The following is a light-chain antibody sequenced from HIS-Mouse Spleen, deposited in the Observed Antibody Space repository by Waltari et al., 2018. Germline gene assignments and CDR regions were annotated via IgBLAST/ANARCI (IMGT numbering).Light chain of an antibody. J-gene: IGLJ3*02. CDR3: CSYAGSSTGV. V-gene: IGLV2-23*01. Sequence: QSALTQPASVSGSPGQSITISCTGTSSDVGSYNLVSWSQQHPGKAPKLLIYEGSKRRSGVSTRFSGYNSGNTAFLTLYGRQAEYDADYCCCSYAGSSTGVFGGGPRLTVL. CDR1: SSDVGSYNL. CDR2: EGS.